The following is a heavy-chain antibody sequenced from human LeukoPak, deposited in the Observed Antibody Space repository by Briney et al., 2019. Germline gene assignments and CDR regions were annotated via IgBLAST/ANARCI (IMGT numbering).Heavy chain of an antibody. V-gene: IGHV4-30-2*01. J-gene: IGHJ4*02. D-gene: IGHD5-18*01. CDR1: GGSISSGGYS. Sequence: TLSLTCAVSGGSISSGGYSWSWSRQPPGKGLEWIGYIYHSGSTYYNPSLKSRVTISVDRSKNQFSLKLSSVTAADTAVYYCARDGVGSYGFDYWGQGTLVTVSS. CDR3: ARDGVGSYGFDY. CDR2: IYHSGST.